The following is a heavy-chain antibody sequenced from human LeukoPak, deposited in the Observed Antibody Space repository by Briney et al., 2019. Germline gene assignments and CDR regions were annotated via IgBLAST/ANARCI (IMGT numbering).Heavy chain of an antibody. J-gene: IGHJ6*03. CDR1: GLTFSNYA. Sequence: GGSLRLSCVASGLTFSNYAMNWVRQVPGKGREWVSSVIAGGDNTYYADSVRGRFHISRDNSKNTVFLQMTSLRAEDTALHYCAKDTQYDYIWGDYHYTGYYYMDVWGEGTTVTVS. CDR2: VIAGGDNT. CDR3: AKDTQYDYIWGDYHYTGYYYMDV. V-gene: IGHV3-23*01. D-gene: IGHD3-16*01.